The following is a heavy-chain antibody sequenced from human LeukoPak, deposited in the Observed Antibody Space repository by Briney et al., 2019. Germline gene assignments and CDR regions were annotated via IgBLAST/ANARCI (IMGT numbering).Heavy chain of an antibody. CDR2: IRYDGSNK. V-gene: IGHV3-30*02. J-gene: IGHJ6*03. CDR1: GFTFSSYG. D-gene: IGHD1-26*01. CDR3: AKDGDTMSGTYYYDMDV. Sequence: GGSLRLSCAASGFTFSSYGMHWVRQAPGKGLEWVAVIRYDGSNKYYADSVKGRFTISRDNSKNTLYLQMNSLRGEDTAVYYCAKDGDTMSGTYYYDMDVWGKGTTVTISS.